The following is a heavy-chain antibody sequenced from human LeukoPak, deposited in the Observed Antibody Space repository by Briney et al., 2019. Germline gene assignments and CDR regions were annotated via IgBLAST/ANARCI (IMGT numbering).Heavy chain of an antibody. J-gene: IGHJ4*02. V-gene: IGHV3-15*01. Sequence: GGSLRLSCAASGFTFSSYAMSWVRQAPGKGLEWVGRIKSKTDGGTTDYAAPVKGRFTISRDDSKNTLYLQMNSLKTEDTAVYYCTTDRYCGGDCYWFDYWGQGTLVTVSS. CDR2: IKSKTDGGTT. CDR1: GFTFSSYA. D-gene: IGHD2-21*02. CDR3: TTDRYCGGDCYWFDY.